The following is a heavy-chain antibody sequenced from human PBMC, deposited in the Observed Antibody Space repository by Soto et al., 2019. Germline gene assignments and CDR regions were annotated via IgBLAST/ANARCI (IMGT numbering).Heavy chain of an antibody. CDR1: GFTFSTYT. V-gene: IGHV3-30-3*01. Sequence: QVQLVESVGAVVQHGMSLRRSCAASGFTFSTYTMHWVRQAPGKGLEWVALIVYDGGKIHYADSVKGRFTISRDNSKTSLALQMNSLTAEDKGIYYCAGRSVPGYRYGDGFDYWGQGTLVTVSS. CDR2: IVYDGGKI. J-gene: IGHJ4*02. CDR3: AGRSVPGYRYGDGFDY. D-gene: IGHD5-18*01.